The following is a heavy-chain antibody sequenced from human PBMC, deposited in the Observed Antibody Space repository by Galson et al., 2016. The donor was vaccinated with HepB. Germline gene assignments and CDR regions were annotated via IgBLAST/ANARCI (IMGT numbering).Heavy chain of an antibody. Sequence: SLRLSCAASGFSFGTSGMSWLRQSPGRGLEWVSGITRDGETTHYADSVRGRFTISRDNSKNMLYLFMNSLRAEDKAGYYCGKHGGFDYWGQGALVTVSS. CDR2: ITRDGETT. D-gene: IGHD3-16*01. J-gene: IGHJ4*02. CDR1: GFSFGTSG. CDR3: GKHGGFDY. V-gene: IGHV3-23*01.